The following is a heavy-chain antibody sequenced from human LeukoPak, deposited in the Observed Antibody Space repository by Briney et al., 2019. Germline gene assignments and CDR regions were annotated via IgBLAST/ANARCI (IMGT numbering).Heavy chain of an antibody. V-gene: IGHV3-11*01. CDR3: ARVNRVTAIQELDY. CDR2: ISSSGSTI. Sequence: GGSLRLSCTASGFTFSDYYMTWIRQAPGKGLEWVSCISSSGSTIFYADSVRGRFTISRDNAKSSLFLQMNSLRAEDTAVYYCARVNRVTAIQELDYWGQGTLVTVSS. J-gene: IGHJ4*02. D-gene: IGHD2-21*02. CDR1: GFTFSDYY.